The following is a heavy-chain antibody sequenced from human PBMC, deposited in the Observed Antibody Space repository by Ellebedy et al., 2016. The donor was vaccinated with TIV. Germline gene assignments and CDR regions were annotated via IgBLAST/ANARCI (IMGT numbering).Heavy chain of an antibody. CDR3: ARTTWGTGDAVDI. D-gene: IGHD3-16*01. CDR2: VSDSGGT. CDR1: GGSINGYY. J-gene: IGHJ3*02. Sequence: GSLRLSCTVSGGSINGYYWSWIRQCPGEGLEWIGYVSDSGGTDYNPSLKYRVTILVDTSRNQFSLRLSSVTAADTAVYYCARTTWGTGDAVDIWGQGTMVTVSS. V-gene: IGHV4-59*01.